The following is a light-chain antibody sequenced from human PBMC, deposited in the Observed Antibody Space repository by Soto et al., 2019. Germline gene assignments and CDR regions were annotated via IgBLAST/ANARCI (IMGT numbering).Light chain of an antibody. V-gene: IGKV1-5*01. J-gene: IGKJ4*01. CDR3: QQSYSTPRT. Sequence: DIQMTQSPSTLSASVGDRVTITCRASQSIGSWLAWYQQRPGKAPNLLIYDASSLESGVPSRFSGSRSGTEFTLTISSLQPEDFATYYCQQSYSTPRTFGGGTKVEIK. CDR2: DAS. CDR1: QSIGSW.